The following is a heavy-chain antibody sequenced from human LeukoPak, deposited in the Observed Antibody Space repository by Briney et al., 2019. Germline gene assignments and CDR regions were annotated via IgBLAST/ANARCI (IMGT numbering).Heavy chain of an antibody. CDR2: ISYDGSNK. J-gene: IGHJ4*02. V-gene: IGHV3-30*03. Sequence: GRSLRLSCAASGFTFSSYGMHWVRQAPGKGLEWVAVISYDGSNKYYADSVKGRFTISRDNSKNTLYLQMNSLKTEDTAVYYCTTDWGEGLYCSSTSCSFLFDYWGQGTLVTVSS. D-gene: IGHD2-2*01. CDR3: TTDWGEGLYCSSTSCSFLFDY. CDR1: GFTFSSYG.